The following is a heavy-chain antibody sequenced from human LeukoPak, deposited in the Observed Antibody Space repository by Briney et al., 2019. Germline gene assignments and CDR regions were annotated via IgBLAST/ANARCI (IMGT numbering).Heavy chain of an antibody. CDR2: INPNSGGT. D-gene: IGHD3-22*01. CDR3: AGEDNSSGYRPFDI. CDR1: GYTFTGYY. V-gene: IGHV1-2*06. J-gene: IGHJ3*02. Sequence: ASVKVSCKASGYTFTGYYMHWVRQAPGQGLEWMGRINPNSGGTNYAQKFQGRVTMTRDMSMSTAYMELSRLRSDDTAVYYCAGEDNSSGYRPFDIWGQGTMVTVPS.